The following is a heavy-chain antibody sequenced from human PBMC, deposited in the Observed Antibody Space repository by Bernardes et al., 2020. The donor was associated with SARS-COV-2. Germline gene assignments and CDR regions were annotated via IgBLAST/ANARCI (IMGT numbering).Heavy chain of an antibody. D-gene: IGHD1-26*01. CDR1: GGSFRGSY. Sequence: SETLSLTCAVYGGSFRGSYRSWIRQPPGPGLEWIGELENSGSISYNSSLKGRVTISVDTSKNQFSLKLNSVTAADTAVYYCARGGRTSGSYYNDWGQGTLVTVSS. V-gene: IGHV4-34*01. CDR2: LENSGSI. CDR3: ARGGRTSGSYYND. J-gene: IGHJ4*02.